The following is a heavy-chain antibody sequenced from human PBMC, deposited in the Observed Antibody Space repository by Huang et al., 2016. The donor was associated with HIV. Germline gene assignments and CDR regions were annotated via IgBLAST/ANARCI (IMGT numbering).Heavy chain of an antibody. V-gene: IGHV3-30*02. J-gene: IGHJ3*02. CDR1: GFTLSSYG. Sequence: QVQLVASGGGVVQPGGSLGLSCAASGFTLSSYGIHWVRQAPGKGLEWVAFIRQDGSNKYYADSVRGRFTISRDNSKNTLYLQMNSLRAEDTAVYYWAKGSMANAFDIWGQGTMVTVSS. CDR3: AKGSMANAFDI. CDR2: IRQDGSNK. D-gene: IGHD3-10*01.